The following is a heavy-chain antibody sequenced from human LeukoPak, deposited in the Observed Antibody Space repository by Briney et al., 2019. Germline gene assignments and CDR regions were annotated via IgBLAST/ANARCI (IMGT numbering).Heavy chain of an antibody. J-gene: IGHJ4*02. Sequence: SETLSLTCTVSGGSISSGGYYWSWIRQPPAKGLKWIGEINHSGSTNYNPSLKSRVTISVDTSKNQFSLKLSSVTAADTAVYYCARGMWLFDYWGQGTLVTVSS. CDR3: ARGMWLFDY. V-gene: IGHV4-39*07. D-gene: IGHD6-19*01. CDR1: GGSISSGGYY. CDR2: INHSGST.